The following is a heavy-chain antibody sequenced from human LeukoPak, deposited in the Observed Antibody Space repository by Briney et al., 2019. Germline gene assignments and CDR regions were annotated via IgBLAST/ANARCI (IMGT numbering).Heavy chain of an antibody. CDR3: ARDRDGSGSWPSYYYYYYMDV. J-gene: IGHJ6*03. CDR2: IKQDGSEK. Sequence: PGGSLRLSCAASGFTFSSYWMSWVRQAPGKGLEWVANIKQDGSEKYSVDSVKGRFTISRDNAKNSLYLQMNSLRAEDTAVYFCARDRDGSGSWPSYYYYYYMDVCGKGTTVTISS. CDR1: GFTFSSYW. V-gene: IGHV3-7*01. D-gene: IGHD3-10*01.